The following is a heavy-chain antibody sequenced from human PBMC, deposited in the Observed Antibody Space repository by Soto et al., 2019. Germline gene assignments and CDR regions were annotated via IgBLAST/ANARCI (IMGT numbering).Heavy chain of an antibody. CDR1: GGSISSYY. V-gene: IGHV4-59*01. Sequence: QVQLQESGPGLVKPSETLSLTCTVSGGSISSYYWSWIRQPPGKGLEWIGYIYYSGSTNYNPSLKSRVTLSVDTSKKQVSLKVSSVTAADTAVYYCARERWELLPFFDYWGQGTLVTVSS. D-gene: IGHD1-26*01. CDR3: ARERWELLPFFDY. CDR2: IYYSGST. J-gene: IGHJ4*02.